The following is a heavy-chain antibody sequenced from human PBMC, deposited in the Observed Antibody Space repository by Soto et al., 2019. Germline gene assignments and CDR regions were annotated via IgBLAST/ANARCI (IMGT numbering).Heavy chain of an antibody. V-gene: IGHV3-23*01. CDR1: GFTFSSYA. J-gene: IGHJ4*02. Sequence: GGSLRLSCAASGFTFSSYAMSWVRQAPGKGLEWVSAISGSGGSTYYADSVKGRFTISRDNSKNTLYLQMNSLRAEDTAVYYCASQRYSSSWYRFDYWGQGTLVTVSS. CDR3: ASQRYSSSWYRFDY. CDR2: ISGSGGST. D-gene: IGHD6-13*01.